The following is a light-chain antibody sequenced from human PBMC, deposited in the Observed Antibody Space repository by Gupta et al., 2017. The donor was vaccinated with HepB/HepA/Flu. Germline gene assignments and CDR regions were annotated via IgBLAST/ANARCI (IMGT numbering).Light chain of an antibody. V-gene: IGKV3-11*01. CDR1: QSVSNY. CDR2: EAS. Sequence: EIVLTQSPAPLSLSPGERATLSCRASQSVSNYLAWYQQKPGQAPRLRIYEASNRATGITARFSGSGSGTDFTLTISSLEPEDFAVYYCQQRRNWPPLTFGGGTKVEIK. J-gene: IGKJ4*01. CDR3: QQRRNWPPLT.